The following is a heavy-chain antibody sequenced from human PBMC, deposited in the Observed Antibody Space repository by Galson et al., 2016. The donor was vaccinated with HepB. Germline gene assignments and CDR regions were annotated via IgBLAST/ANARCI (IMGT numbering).Heavy chain of an antibody. CDR1: GDTFSNFA. D-gene: IGHD4-17*01. CDR3: ARGGDYVVTTNHHYYAMDV. CDR2: IIPIFGPA. J-gene: IGHJ6*02. V-gene: IGHV1-69*13. Sequence: SVKVSCKASGDTFSNFAFSWVRQAPGQGLEWMGRIIPIFGPANYAQNFQGRVTITADDSTQTAYMEVSSLRPEDTAVYYCARGGDYVVTTNHHYYAMDVWGQGTTVTVSS.